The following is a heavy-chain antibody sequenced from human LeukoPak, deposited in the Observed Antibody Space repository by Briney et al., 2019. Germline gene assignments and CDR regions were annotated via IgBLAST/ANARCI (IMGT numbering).Heavy chain of an antibody. CDR2: IIPIFGTA. D-gene: IGHD1-26*01. V-gene: IGHV1-69*06. CDR1: GGTFSSYA. J-gene: IGHJ4*02. Sequence: SVKVSCKASGGTFSSYAISWVRQAPGQGLEWMGGIIPIFGTANYAQKFQDRVTITADKSTSTAYMELSSLRSEDTAVYYCATLLVGATAAFDYWGQGTLVTVSS. CDR3: ATLLVGATAAFDY.